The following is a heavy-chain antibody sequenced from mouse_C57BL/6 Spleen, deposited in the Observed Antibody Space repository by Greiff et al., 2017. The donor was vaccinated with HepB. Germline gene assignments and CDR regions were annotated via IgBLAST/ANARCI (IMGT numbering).Heavy chain of an antibody. CDR1: GYTFTSYW. D-gene: IGHD2-1*01. V-gene: IGHV1-53*01. CDR2: INPSNGGT. CDR3: ARSRNGNYELYYAMDY. Sequence: QVQLQQPGTDLVKPGASVKLSCKASGYTFTSYWMHWVKQRPGQGLEWIGNINPSNGGTNYNEKFKSKATLTVDKSSSTAYMQLSSLTSEDSAVYYCARSRNGNYELYYAMDYWGQGTSVTVSS. J-gene: IGHJ4*01.